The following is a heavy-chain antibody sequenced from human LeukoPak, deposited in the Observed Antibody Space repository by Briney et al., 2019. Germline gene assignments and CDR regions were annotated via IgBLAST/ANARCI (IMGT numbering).Heavy chain of an antibody. CDR2: INPNSGGT. J-gene: IGHJ5*02. CDR1: GYTFTGYY. Sequence: ASVKVSCKASGYTFTGYYMHWVRQAPGQGLEWMGWINPNSGGTNYAQKFQGRVTMTRDTSISTAYMELSRLRSDDTAVYYCARGQRYCSGGSCYQEAWGQGTLVTVSS. CDR3: ARGQRYCSGGSCYQEA. V-gene: IGHV1-2*02. D-gene: IGHD2-15*01.